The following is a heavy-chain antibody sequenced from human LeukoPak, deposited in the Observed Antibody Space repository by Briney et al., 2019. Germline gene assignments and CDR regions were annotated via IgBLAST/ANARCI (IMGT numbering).Heavy chain of an antibody. CDR2: IYYTGNT. Sequence: ASETLSLTCTVSGGSISSYYWSWIRQPPGKGLEWIGYIYYTGNTNYNPSLKSRVTISVDTSKNQFSLKLTSVTAADTAVYFYARGYSATYGRFDPWGQGTLVTVSS. D-gene: IGHD1-26*01. J-gene: IGHJ5*02. CDR1: GGSISSYY. V-gene: IGHV4-59*01. CDR3: ARGYSATYGRFDP.